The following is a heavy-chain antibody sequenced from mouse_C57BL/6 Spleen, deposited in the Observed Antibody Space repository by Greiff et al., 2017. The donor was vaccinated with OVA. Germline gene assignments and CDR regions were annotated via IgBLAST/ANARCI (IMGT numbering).Heavy chain of an antibody. Sequence: QVQLQQPGAELVKPGASVKMSCKASGYTFTSYWITWVKQRPGQGLEWIGDIYPGSGSTNYNVKFKSKATLTVDTSSSTAYMQLSSLTSEDSAVYYCARTDGNYVYFDVWGTGTTVTVSS. D-gene: IGHD2-1*01. J-gene: IGHJ1*03. CDR1: GYTFTSYW. CDR3: ARTDGNYVYFDV. CDR2: IYPGSGST. V-gene: IGHV1-55*01.